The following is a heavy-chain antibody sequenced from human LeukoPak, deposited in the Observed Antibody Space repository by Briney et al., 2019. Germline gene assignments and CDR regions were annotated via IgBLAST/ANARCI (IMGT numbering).Heavy chain of an antibody. CDR1: GGPISSSSYY. D-gene: IGHD6-13*01. J-gene: IGHJ4*02. CDR2: IYYSGST. Sequence: PSETLSLTCTVSGGPISSSSYYWGWIRQPPGKGLEWIGNIYYSGSTYYNPSLKSRVTISVDKSKNQFSLKLSSVTAADTAVYYCARAAAAAERTADWGQGTLVTVSS. V-gene: IGHV4-39*07. CDR3: ARAAAAAERTAD.